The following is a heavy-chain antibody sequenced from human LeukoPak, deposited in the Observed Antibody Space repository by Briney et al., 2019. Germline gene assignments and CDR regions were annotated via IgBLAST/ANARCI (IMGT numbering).Heavy chain of an antibody. V-gene: IGHV3-30*02. CDR1: GFTFSSYG. J-gene: IGHJ6*03. CDR2: IRYDGSNK. Sequence: GGSLRLSCAASGFTFSSYGMHWVRQAPGKGLEWVAFIRYDGSNKYYADSVKGRFTISRDNSKNTLYLQMNSLRAEDTAVYYCAKGGVVGAGVGDYYYMDVWGKGTTVTVSS. CDR3: AKGGVVGAGVGDYYYMDV. D-gene: IGHD1-26*01.